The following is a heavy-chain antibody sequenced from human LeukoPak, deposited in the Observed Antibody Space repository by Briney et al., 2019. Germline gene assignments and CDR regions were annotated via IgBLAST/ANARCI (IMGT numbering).Heavy chain of an antibody. V-gene: IGHV3-11*01. CDR1: GFTFSDYY. Sequence: PGGSLRLSCAASGFTFSDYYMSWIRQAPGKGLEWVSYISSSGSTIYYADSVKGRFTISRDNSKNTLFLQINSLRAEDTAVYYCAKNGDRGAFCSGGTCYPYYYYYVDVWGKGTTVTVSS. CDR2: ISSSGSTI. CDR3: AKNGDRGAFCSGGTCYPYYYYYVDV. J-gene: IGHJ6*03. D-gene: IGHD2-15*01.